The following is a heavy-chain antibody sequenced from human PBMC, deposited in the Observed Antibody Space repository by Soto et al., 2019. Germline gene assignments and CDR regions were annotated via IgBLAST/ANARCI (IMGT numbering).Heavy chain of an antibody. Sequence: QVQLLESGGGVVRPGRSLRLSCEASGFSFSDYAIHWVRQAPGKGLEWVSVISYDGSMKYYADSVKGRFTISRDNSKNTVHLRLDSLKAEDTAIYYCAREVRLAAIDLAYWGQGTLVSVSS. CDR1: GFSFSDYA. CDR3: AREVRLAAIDLAY. CDR2: ISYDGSMK. J-gene: IGHJ4*02. V-gene: IGHV3-30*04. D-gene: IGHD2-21*01.